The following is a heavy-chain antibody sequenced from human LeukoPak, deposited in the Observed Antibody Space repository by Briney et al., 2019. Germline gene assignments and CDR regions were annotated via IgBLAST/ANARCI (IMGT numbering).Heavy chain of an antibody. CDR2: TSSDGDIK. CDR3: ASDFLPGSPDFLDY. J-gene: IGHJ4*02. Sequence: GGSLRLSCTASGFTLSDYAFHWVRQAPGKGLEWVAVTSSDGDIKLYGDSVQGRFIISRDSHKNTPYLQMNNLRVEDTAVYYCASDFLPGSPDFLDYWGQGTLVTVSS. CDR1: GFTLSDYA. D-gene: IGHD2-15*01. V-gene: IGHV3-30-3*01.